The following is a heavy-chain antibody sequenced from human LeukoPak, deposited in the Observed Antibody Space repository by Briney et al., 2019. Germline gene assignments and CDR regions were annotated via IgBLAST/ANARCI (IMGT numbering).Heavy chain of an antibody. CDR3: ARTTVVTPAFDY. D-gene: IGHD4-23*01. J-gene: IGHJ4*02. CDR2: IYYSGST. V-gene: IGHV4-59*01. Sequence: PSETLSLTCTVSGGSISSYYWSWLRQPPGKGREWIGYIYYSGSTNYNPSLKSRVTISVDTSKNQFSLKLSSMTAADTAVYYCARTTVVTPAFDYWGQGTLVTVSS. CDR1: GGSISSYY.